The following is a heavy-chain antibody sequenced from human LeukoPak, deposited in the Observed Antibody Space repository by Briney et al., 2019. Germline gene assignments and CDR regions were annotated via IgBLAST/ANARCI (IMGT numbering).Heavy chain of an antibody. D-gene: IGHD1-26*01. CDR1: GGSISSYY. Sequence: SETLSLTCTVSGGSISSYYWSWIRQPPGKGLEWIGYIYYSGSTDYNPSLKSRVTISVDTSKNQFSLKLSSVTAADTAVYYCARDSRPLGATKGYFDYWGQGTLVTVSS. J-gene: IGHJ4*02. V-gene: IGHV4-59*01. CDR2: IYYSGST. CDR3: ARDSRPLGATKGYFDY.